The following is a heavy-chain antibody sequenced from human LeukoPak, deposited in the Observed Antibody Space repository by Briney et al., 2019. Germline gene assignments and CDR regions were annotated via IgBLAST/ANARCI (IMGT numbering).Heavy chain of an antibody. CDR3: ARDEGISGTTFDY. CDR1: GYTFTGYY. Sequence: GASVKVSCRTSGYTFTGYYMHWVRQAPGHGLEWMGWINPNSGGTNYAQNFQGRVTMTRDTSITTVYLELSRLRSDDTAVYYCARDEGISGTTFDYWGQGTLVTVSS. D-gene: IGHD1-7*01. V-gene: IGHV1-2*02. J-gene: IGHJ4*02. CDR2: INPNSGGT.